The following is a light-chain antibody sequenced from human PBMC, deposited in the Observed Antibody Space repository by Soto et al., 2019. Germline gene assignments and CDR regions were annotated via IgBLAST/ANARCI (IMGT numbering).Light chain of an antibody. Sequence: EIVMTQSPATLSVSPGERATLSCRASQSVSRNLAWYQQKPGQAPRLLIYAASTWATGIPARFSGSGSGTEFTLTLSSLQSEDFAVYYCQQYNTWPYTFGQGTKLEIK. CDR1: QSVSRN. CDR3: QQYNTWPYT. J-gene: IGKJ2*01. CDR2: AAS. V-gene: IGKV3-15*01.